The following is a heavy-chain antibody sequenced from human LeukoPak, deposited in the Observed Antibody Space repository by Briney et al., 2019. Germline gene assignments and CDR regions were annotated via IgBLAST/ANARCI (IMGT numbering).Heavy chain of an antibody. Sequence: ASVTVSCKASGYTFTNYYMHWARQAPGQGLEWMGWINPNSGDTKSLQKFQGRVTMTRDTSINTAYMELSGLRSDDTAVYYCARDSHCGDDNCYEYFPHWGQGTLVTVSS. J-gene: IGHJ1*01. D-gene: IGHD2-15*01. CDR3: ARDSHCGDDNCYEYFPH. CDR2: INPNSGDT. CDR1: GYTFTNYY. V-gene: IGHV1-2*02.